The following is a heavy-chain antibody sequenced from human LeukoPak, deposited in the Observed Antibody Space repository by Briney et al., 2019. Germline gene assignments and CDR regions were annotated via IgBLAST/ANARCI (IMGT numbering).Heavy chain of an antibody. Sequence: SETLSLTCTVSGGSISSYYWSWIRQPPGKGLEWIGYIYYSGSTNYNPSLKSRVTISVDTSKNQFSLKLSSVTAADTAVYYCARAAAGGRWFDPWGQGTLVTVSS. V-gene: IGHV4-59*01. CDR2: IYYSGST. D-gene: IGHD6-13*01. CDR1: GGSISSYY. J-gene: IGHJ5*02. CDR3: ARAAAGGRWFDP.